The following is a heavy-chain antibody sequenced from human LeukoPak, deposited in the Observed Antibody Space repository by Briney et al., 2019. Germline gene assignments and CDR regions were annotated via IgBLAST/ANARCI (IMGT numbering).Heavy chain of an antibody. D-gene: IGHD5-24*01. CDR1: GGSISSGAYC. Sequence: PSETLSLACTVSGGSISSGAYCWNWIRQRPGKGLEWIGYIFHSGSTYYKPSVKSRVTISVDTSKNQLSLRLTSVTAADTAVYYCARDRRDGYSVWGQGTQVTVSS. CDR2: IFHSGST. V-gene: IGHV4-31*03. J-gene: IGHJ4*02. CDR3: ARDRRDGYSV.